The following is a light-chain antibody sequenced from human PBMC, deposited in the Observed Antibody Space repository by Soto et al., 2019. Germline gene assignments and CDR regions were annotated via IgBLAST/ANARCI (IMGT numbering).Light chain of an antibody. CDR3: QERTNWPPN. Sequence: EIVLTQSPGTLSLSPGERATLSCRASQSVSSSYLAWYQQKPGQAPRLLIYGASSRATGIPDRFSGSGSGTDFTLTISRLEPEDFAVYYCQERTNWPPNFGGGTKVEI. J-gene: IGKJ4*01. CDR2: GAS. V-gene: IGKV3D-20*02. CDR1: QSVSSSY.